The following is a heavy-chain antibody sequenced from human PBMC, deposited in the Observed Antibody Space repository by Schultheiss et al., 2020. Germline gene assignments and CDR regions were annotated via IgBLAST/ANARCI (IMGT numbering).Heavy chain of an antibody. Sequence: SETLSLTCTVSGGSISSSSYYWGWIRQPPGKGLEWIGSIYYSGSTYYNPSLKSRVTISVDTSKNQFSLKLSSVTAADTAVYYCASDPSVAGTGFDYWGQGTLVTVSS. CDR2: IYYSGST. V-gene: IGHV4-39*01. D-gene: IGHD6-19*01. CDR1: GGSISSSSYY. J-gene: IGHJ4*02. CDR3: ASDPSVAGTGFDY.